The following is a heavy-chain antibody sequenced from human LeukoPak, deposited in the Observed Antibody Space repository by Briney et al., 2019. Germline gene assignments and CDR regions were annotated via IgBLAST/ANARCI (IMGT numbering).Heavy chain of an antibody. D-gene: IGHD1-14*01. CDR2: IIPIFGTA. J-gene: IGHJ4*02. CDR1: GGTFSSYA. V-gene: IGHV1-69*05. Sequence: SVKVSCKASGGTFSSYAISWVRQAPGQGLEWMGGIIPIFGTANYAQKFQGRVTITTDESTSTAYMKLSSLRSEDTAVYYCARDDPYEPTGFDYWGQGTLVTVSS. CDR3: ARDDPYEPTGFDY.